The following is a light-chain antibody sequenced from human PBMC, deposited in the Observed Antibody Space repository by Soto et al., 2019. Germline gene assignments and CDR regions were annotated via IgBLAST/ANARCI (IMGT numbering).Light chain of an antibody. CDR1: SSNIGAGYD. J-gene: IGLJ2*01. CDR3: QSYDSSVV. CDR2: GNS. Sequence: QAVVTQPPSVSGAPGQRVTISCTGSSSNIGAGYDVHWYQQLPGTAPKLLIYGNSNRPSGVPDRFSGSKSGTSASLAINGLQAEDEADYYCQSYDSSVVFGGGTKLTVL. V-gene: IGLV1-40*01.